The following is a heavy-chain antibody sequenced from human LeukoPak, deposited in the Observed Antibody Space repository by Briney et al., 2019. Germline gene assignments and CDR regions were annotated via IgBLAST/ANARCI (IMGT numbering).Heavy chain of an antibody. V-gene: IGHV3-74*01. CDR3: ARGLHGSGSYYDSPLDY. Sequence: GGSLRLSWAASGFTFSSYWMHWVRQAPGKGLVWVSRIDSDGTSTRYEDSVKGRFTVSRDNAKNTLYLQMNSLRGEDTAVYYCARGLHGSGSYYDSPLDYWGQGNLVTVSS. D-gene: IGHD3-10*01. J-gene: IGHJ4*02. CDR2: IDSDGTST. CDR1: GFTFSSYW.